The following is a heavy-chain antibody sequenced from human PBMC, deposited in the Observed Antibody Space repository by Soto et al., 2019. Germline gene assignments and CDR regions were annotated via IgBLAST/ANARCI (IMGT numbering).Heavy chain of an antibody. V-gene: IGHV4-59*01. D-gene: IGHD5-12*01. J-gene: IGHJ6*02. CDR3: ARLEERLREYCGMDV. Sequence: SETLSLTCTVSVGSISIYVLSSIRQRPGKGLDWIEFIYYSGSTNYNPSLKIRVTISVDTSKNQFSLKLSSVTAADTAVYYCARLEERLREYCGMDVWGQGTTVNVS. CDR1: VGSISIYV. CDR2: IYYSGST.